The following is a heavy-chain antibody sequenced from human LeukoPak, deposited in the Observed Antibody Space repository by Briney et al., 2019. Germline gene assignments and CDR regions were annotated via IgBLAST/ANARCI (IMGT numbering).Heavy chain of an antibody. CDR3: ARGNYYDSRTYYRAFDI. Sequence: SETLSLTCTVSGDSISRYYWSWIRQPAGKGLEWIGRIYNGGIITYNPSLKSRVTMSIDTSNNQFSLRLRFVTAADTAVYYCARGNYYDSRTYYRAFDIWGLGTMVSVSS. J-gene: IGHJ3*02. CDR2: IYNGGII. V-gene: IGHV4-4*07. CDR1: GDSISRYY. D-gene: IGHD3-22*01.